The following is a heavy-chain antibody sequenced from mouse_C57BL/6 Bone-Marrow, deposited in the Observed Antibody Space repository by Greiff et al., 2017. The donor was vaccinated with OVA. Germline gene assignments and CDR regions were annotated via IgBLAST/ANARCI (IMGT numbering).Heavy chain of an antibody. CDR2: IYPGSGST. D-gene: IGHD2-4*01. J-gene: IGHJ4*01. CDR3: ARYLYDYDVRVLYAMDY. CDR1: GYTFTSYW. V-gene: IGHV1-55*01. Sequence: VQLQQPGAELVKPGASVKMSCKASGYTFTSYWITWVKQRPGQGLEWIGDIYPGSGSTNYNEKFKSKATLTVDTSSSTAYMQLSSLTSEDSAVYYCARYLYDYDVRVLYAMDYWGQGTSVTVSS.